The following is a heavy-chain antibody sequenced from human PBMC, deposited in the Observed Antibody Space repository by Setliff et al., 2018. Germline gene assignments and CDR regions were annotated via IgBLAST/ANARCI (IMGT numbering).Heavy chain of an antibody. CDR2: IFYSGSS. CDR3: ARLPRTVTHFDY. V-gene: IGHV4-61*08. D-gene: IGHD4-17*01. Sequence: PSETLSLTCTVSGGSISGGGYYWSWIRQPPGKGLEWIGYIFYSGSSNYNPSPQRRVSISVDTSKNQLSLKLDSLTAADTAVYFCARLPRTVTHFDYWGQGALVTVSS. J-gene: IGHJ4*02. CDR1: GGSISGGGYY.